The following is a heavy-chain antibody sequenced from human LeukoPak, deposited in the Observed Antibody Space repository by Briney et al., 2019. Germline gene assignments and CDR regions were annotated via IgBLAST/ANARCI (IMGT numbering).Heavy chain of an antibody. Sequence: GGSLRLSCAASELTFSSYSMDWVRQAPAKGLEWVSSISSSSSYIYYADSVKGRFTISRDNAKNSLYLQMNSLRAEDTAVYYCAKSFWWFGEFSPFDYWGQGTLLTVSS. CDR3: AKSFWWFGEFSPFDY. V-gene: IGHV3-21*01. CDR2: ISSSSSYI. CDR1: ELTFSSYS. J-gene: IGHJ4*02. D-gene: IGHD3-10*01.